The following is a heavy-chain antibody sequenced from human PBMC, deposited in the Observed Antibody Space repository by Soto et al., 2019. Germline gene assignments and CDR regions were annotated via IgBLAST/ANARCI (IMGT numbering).Heavy chain of an antibody. CDR3: ARVLYNWNGAFDY. D-gene: IGHD1-20*01. CDR2: SYTSGSA. Sequence: SETLSLTCTVSGGSISSYYWSWIRQPAGKGLEWIGRSYTSGSANYYPSLKSRVTMSVDTSKNQFSLKLSSVTAADTAVYYCARVLYNWNGAFDYWGRGTLVTVSS. CDR1: GGSISSYY. V-gene: IGHV4-4*07. J-gene: IGHJ4*02.